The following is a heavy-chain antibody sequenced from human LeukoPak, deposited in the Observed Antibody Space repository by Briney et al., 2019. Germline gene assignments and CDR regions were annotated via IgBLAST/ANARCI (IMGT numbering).Heavy chain of an antibody. V-gene: IGHV4-34*01. J-gene: IGHJ4*02. CDR1: GGSFSGYY. D-gene: IGHD3-10*01. CDR3: ARQNYGSAPLRY. Sequence: SETLSLTCAVYGGSFSGYYWSWIRQPPGKGLEWIGEINHSGSTNYNPSLKSRVTISVDTSKNQFSLKLRSVTAADTAVYYCARQNYGSAPLRYWGQGALVTVSS. CDR2: INHSGST.